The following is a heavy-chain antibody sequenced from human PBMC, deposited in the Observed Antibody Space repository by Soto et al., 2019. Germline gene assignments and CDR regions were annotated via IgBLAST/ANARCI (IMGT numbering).Heavy chain of an antibody. D-gene: IGHD2-8*02. J-gene: IGHJ4*02. CDR2: ISSSSSAR. CDR1: GFTFSSYG. Sequence: GGSLRLSCASSGFTFSSYGMHLVRQAPGKGLEWVSYISSSSSARYYADSVKGRFTISRDKAKNSLYLQMNSLRAEDTAVYYCARHEASTGTTTWGQGTLVTVSS. V-gene: IGHV3-48*01. CDR3: ARHEASTGTTT.